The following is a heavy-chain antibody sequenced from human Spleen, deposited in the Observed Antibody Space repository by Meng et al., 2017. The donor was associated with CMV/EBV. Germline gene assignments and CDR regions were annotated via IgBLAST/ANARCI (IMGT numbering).Heavy chain of an antibody. D-gene: IGHD4-17*01. V-gene: IGHV6-1*01. CDR2: TYYRSEWYA. Sequence: SQTLSLTCAISGDSVSSNRAAWNWIRQSPSRGLEWLGRTYYRSEWYADYAESVKSRIIINPDTSRNHFALQLKSVTPEDTAVYYCAAYYGDYPYYYYYGMDVWGQGTTVTVSS. CDR3: AAYYGDYPYYYYYGMDV. CDR1: GDSVSSNRAA. J-gene: IGHJ6*02.